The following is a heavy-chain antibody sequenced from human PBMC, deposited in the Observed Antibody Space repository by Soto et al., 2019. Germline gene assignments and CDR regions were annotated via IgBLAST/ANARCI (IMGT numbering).Heavy chain of an antibody. V-gene: IGHV4-59*12. D-gene: IGHD6-13*01. CDR3: AREVNSSPARGPNWFDP. CDR2: IYYSGTT. J-gene: IGHJ5*02. CDR1: GGSISSYY. Sequence: PSETLSLTCTVSGGSISSYYWSWIRQPPGKGLEWIGYIYYSGTTNYNPSLKTRVTISIDKSKNQFSPKMNSVTAADTAVYYCAREVNSSPARGPNWFDPWGQGTLVTVSS.